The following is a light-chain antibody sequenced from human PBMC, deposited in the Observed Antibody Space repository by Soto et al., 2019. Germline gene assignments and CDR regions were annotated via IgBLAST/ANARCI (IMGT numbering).Light chain of an antibody. V-gene: IGLV2-14*01. CDR2: DVS. J-gene: IGLJ1*01. CDR1: SSDVGGYNY. Sequence: LTQPASVSGSPGQSITISCTGTSSDVGGYNYVSWYQQLPGKAPKLMIYDVSDRPSGVSNRFSGSKSGNTASLTISGLQAEDEADYYCSSYKSSSLYVFGTGTKVTVL. CDR3: SSYKSSSLYV.